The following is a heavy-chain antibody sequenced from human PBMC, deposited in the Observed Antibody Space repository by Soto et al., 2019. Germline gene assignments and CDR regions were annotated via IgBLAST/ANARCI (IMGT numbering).Heavy chain of an antibody. Sequence: GESLKISCKGSGYRFSSYWIAWVRQMPGKGLEWMGIIYPGDSDTRYSPSFEGQVTISADKSNSTAYLQWSSLKASGTAMYYCARQGSNGAYYYYGMDVWGQGTTVTVSS. D-gene: IGHD3-16*01. CDR2: IYPGDSDT. J-gene: IGHJ6*02. V-gene: IGHV5-51*01. CDR1: GYRFSSYW. CDR3: ARQGSNGAYYYYGMDV.